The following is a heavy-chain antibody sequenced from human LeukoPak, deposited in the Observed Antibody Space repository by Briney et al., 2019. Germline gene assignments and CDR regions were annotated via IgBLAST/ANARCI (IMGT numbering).Heavy chain of an antibody. D-gene: IGHD3-10*01. Sequence: GGSLRLSWAASGFTFSSYAMSWVRQAPGKGLDWVSAFSGSGGSTYYADSGKDRFTISRDNSKNTLYLQMNSLRAEDTAVYYCAKGAVYYYGSGSYYYYYGMDVWGQGTTVTVSS. CDR3: AKGAVYYYGSGSYYYYYGMDV. J-gene: IGHJ6*02. CDR2: FSGSGGST. CDR1: GFTFSSYA. V-gene: IGHV3-23*01.